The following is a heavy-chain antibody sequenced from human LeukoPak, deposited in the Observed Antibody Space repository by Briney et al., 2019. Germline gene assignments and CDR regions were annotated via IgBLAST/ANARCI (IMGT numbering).Heavy chain of an antibody. Sequence: ASVKVSCKASGYTFTSYDIIWVRQATGQGLEWMGWMNPNRGNTGYAQKFQGRATMTRNTSISTAYMELSSLRSEDTAVYYCARLVWSGHAQYYYYYYYMDVWGKGTTVTVSS. CDR1: GYTFTSYD. CDR3: ARLVWSGHAQYYYYYYYMDV. V-gene: IGHV1-8*01. J-gene: IGHJ6*03. CDR2: MNPNRGNT. D-gene: IGHD3-3*01.